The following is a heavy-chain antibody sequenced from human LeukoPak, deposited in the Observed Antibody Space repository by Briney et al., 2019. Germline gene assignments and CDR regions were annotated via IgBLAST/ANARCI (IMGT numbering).Heavy chain of an antibody. J-gene: IGHJ6*01. CDR2: IKTKSDNYAT. V-gene: IGHV3-73*01. CDR1: GLTFSVSA. Sequence: GGSLKLSCSSSGLTFSVSAIHWLRQASGKGLDWVGRIKTKSDNYATAYAASVKRRFTISRDHSTNTAYLQMNSLKTEDTAVYYCTHPAYYYNVDVWGKGATVTVSS. CDR3: THPAYYYNVDV. D-gene: IGHD6-25*01.